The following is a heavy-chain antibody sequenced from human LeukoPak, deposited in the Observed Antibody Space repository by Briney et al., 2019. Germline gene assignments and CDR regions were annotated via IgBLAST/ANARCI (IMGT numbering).Heavy chain of an antibody. CDR1: GGSISSSSYY. D-gene: IGHD3-3*01. CDR3: ASLPLRFLEWLYAFDI. Sequence: SETLSLTCTVSGGSISSSSYYWGWIRQPPGKGLEWIGSIYYSGSTYYNPSLKSRVTISVDTSKNQFSLKLSSVTAADTAVYYCASLPLRFLEWLYAFDIWGQGTMVTASS. V-gene: IGHV4-39*01. J-gene: IGHJ3*02. CDR2: IYYSGST.